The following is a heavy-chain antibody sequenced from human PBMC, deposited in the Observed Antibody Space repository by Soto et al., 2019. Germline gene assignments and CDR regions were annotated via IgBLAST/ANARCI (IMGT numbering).Heavy chain of an antibody. J-gene: IGHJ3*02. Sequence: QVPLVQSGAEVKKPGASVKVSCKASGYTFTSYAMHWVRQAPGQRLEWMGWINAGNGNTKYSQKFQGRVTITRDTSASTAYMELSSLRSEDTAVYYCARAYSGSARGAFDIWGQGTMVTVSS. CDR2: INAGNGNT. CDR1: GYTFTSYA. V-gene: IGHV1-3*01. CDR3: ARAYSGSARGAFDI. D-gene: IGHD1-26*01.